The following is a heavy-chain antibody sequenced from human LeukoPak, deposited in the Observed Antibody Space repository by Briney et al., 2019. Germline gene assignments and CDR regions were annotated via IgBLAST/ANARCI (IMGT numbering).Heavy chain of an antibody. V-gene: IGHV4-39*07. D-gene: IGHD6-13*01. Sequence: ASETLSLTCTVSGGSISSSSYYWGWIRQPPGKGLEWIGSIYYSGSTYYNPSLKSRVTISVDTSKNQFSLKLSSVTAADTAVYYCARVAGIAAAGRGAFDIWGQGTMVTVSS. CDR1: GGSISSSSYY. CDR2: IYYSGST. CDR3: ARVAGIAAAGRGAFDI. J-gene: IGHJ3*02.